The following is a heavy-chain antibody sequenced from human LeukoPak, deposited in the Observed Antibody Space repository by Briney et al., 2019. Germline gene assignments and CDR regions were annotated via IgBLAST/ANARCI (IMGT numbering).Heavy chain of an antibody. CDR3: AKDKYSSGWTRSPFDY. V-gene: IGHV3-30*18. Sequence: GGSLRLSCAASGFTFSSYGMHWVRQAPGKGLEWVAVISYDGSNKYYADSVKGRFTISRDNSKNTLYLQMNSLRAEDTAVYYCAKDKYSSGWTRSPFDYWGQGTLVTVSS. CDR1: GFTFSSYG. J-gene: IGHJ4*02. CDR2: ISYDGSNK. D-gene: IGHD6-19*01.